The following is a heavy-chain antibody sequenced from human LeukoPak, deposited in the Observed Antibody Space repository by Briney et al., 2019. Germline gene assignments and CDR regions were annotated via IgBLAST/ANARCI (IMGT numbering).Heavy chain of an antibody. CDR3: ARSPERSGSKYYYYYMDV. CDR2: MNPNSGNT. CDR1: GGTFSSYA. Sequence: ASVKVSCKASGGTFSSYAISWVRQAPGQGLEWMGWMNPNSGNTGYAQKFQGRVTITRNTSISTAYMELSSLRSEDTAVYYCARSPERSGSKYYYYYMDVWGKGTTVTVSS. V-gene: IGHV1-8*03. D-gene: IGHD3-3*01. J-gene: IGHJ6*03.